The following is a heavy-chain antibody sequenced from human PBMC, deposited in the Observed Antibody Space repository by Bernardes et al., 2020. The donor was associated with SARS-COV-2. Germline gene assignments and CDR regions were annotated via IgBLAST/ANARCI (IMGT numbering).Heavy chain of an antibody. D-gene: IGHD5-18*01. Sequence: GGSLRLSCGASGFSVRNYPMTWVRQTPGKGLEWVSTISGGGDSLYYADSVKGRFTISRDNSKNTLFMQMNSLRGEDTGIYYCAKDKRGYRSDLSLGKYYGMDVCRQGTTVSVSS. J-gene: IGHJ6*02. V-gene: IGHV3-23*01. CDR1: GFSVRNYP. CDR3: AKDKRGYRSDLSLGKYYGMDV. CDR2: ISGGGDSL.